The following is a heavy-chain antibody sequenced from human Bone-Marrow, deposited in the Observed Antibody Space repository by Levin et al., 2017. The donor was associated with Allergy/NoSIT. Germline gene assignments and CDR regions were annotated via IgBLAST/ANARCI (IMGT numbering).Heavy chain of an antibody. V-gene: IGHV4-34*01. CDR2: INHSGST. CDR3: ARGLGAGTPHNY. J-gene: IGHJ4*02. Sequence: PSETLSLTCAVYGGSFSGYYWSWIRQPPGKGLEWIGEINHSGSTNYNPSLKSRVTISVDTSKNQFSLKLSSVTAADTAVYYCARGLGAGTPHNYWGQGTLVTVSS. D-gene: IGHD1/OR15-1a*01. CDR1: GGSFSGYY.